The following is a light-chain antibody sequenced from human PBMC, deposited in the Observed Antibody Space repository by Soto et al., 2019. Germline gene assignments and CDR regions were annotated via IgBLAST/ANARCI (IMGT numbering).Light chain of an antibody. Sequence: EIVMTQSPATLSVSPGERATLSCRASQSVYSTLAWYQQKPGQAPSLLIYHASTRATGIPARFSGSGSGTEFTLTISSLQSEGFGVYYCQQYNKWPLTFGGGTKLEIK. CDR2: HAS. J-gene: IGKJ4*01. CDR1: QSVYST. CDR3: QQYNKWPLT. V-gene: IGKV3-15*01.